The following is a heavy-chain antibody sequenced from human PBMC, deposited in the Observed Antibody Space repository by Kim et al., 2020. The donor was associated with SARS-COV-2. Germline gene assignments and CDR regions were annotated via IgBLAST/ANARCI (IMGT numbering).Heavy chain of an antibody. CDR3: ARDGNGVVGLFNTGSYFDY. J-gene: IGHJ4*02. CDR2: IYYSGST. V-gene: IGHV4-30-4*01. Sequence: SETLSLTCTVSGGSISSGDYYWSWIRQPPGKGLEWIGYIYYSGSTYYNPSLKSRVTISVDTSKNQFSLKLSSVTAADTAVYYCARDGNGVVGLFNTGSYFDYWGQGTLVTVSS. CDR1: GGSISSGDYY. D-gene: IGHD3-3*01.